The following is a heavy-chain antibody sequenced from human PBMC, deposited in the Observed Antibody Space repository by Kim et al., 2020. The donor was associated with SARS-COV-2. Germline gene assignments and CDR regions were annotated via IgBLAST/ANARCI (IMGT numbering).Heavy chain of an antibody. Sequence: GGSLRLSCAASGFTFSSYGMHWVHQAPGKGLEWVAVILNDGSNKYYADSVKGRFTISRDNSKNTLYLQMNSLRAEDTAVYYCAKDGRFLEWTPWYFYMDVWGKGTTVTVSS. V-gene: IGHV3-30*18. D-gene: IGHD3-3*01. J-gene: IGHJ6*03. CDR3: AKDGRFLEWTPWYFYMDV. CDR2: ILNDGSNK. CDR1: GFTFSSYG.